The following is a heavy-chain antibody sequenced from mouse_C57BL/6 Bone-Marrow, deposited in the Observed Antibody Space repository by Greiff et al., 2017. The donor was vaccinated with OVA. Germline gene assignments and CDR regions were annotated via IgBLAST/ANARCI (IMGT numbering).Heavy chain of an antibody. CDR3: ARGDYYGSSYSFAY. CDR1: GFTFSDYG. CDR2: ISNLAYSI. Sequence: EVQGVESGGGLVQPGGSLKLSCAASGFTFSDYGMAWVRQAPRKGPEWVAFISNLAYSIYYADTVTGRFTISRENAKNTLYLEMSSLRSEDTAMYYGARGDYYGSSYSFAYWGQGTLVTVSA. J-gene: IGHJ3*01. V-gene: IGHV5-15*01. D-gene: IGHD1-1*01.